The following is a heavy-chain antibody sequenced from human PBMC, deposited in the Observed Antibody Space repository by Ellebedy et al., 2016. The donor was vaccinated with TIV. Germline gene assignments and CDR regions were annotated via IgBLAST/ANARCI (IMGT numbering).Heavy chain of an antibody. CDR2: ISGDGRTT. CDR1: GFIFKNFL. J-gene: IGHJ4*02. Sequence: GESLKISCGASGFIFKNFLMYWVRQAPGKGPEWVSRISGDGRTTNYADSVKGRFSISRDNANNMVYLQMNSLRAEDTAVYYCARLGVIAAAGVGDYWGQGTLVIVSS. V-gene: IGHV3-74*01. D-gene: IGHD6-13*01. CDR3: ARLGVIAAAGVGDY.